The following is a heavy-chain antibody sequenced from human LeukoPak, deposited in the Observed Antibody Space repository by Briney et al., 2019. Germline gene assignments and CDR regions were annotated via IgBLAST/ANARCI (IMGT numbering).Heavy chain of an antibody. V-gene: IGHV3-30*03. Sequence: PGGSLRLSCAASGFTFSSYGMHWVRQAPGQGLEWVAVISYDGSNKYYADSVKGRFTISRDNAKNSLYLPMNSLRAEDTAVYYCARVLGACSGGSCYPAPGNYFDYSGQGTLVTVSS. CDR3: ARVLGACSGGSCYPAPGNYFDY. D-gene: IGHD2-15*01. CDR2: ISYDGSNK. CDR1: GFTFSSYG. J-gene: IGHJ4*02.